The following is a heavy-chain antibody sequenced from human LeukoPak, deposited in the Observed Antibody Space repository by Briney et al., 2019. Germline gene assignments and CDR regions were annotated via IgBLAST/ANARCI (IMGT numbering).Heavy chain of an antibody. J-gene: IGHJ5*02. CDR3: VRGQTSLDNWFDP. Sequence: GGSLRLSCEAPGFTFSNYGMNWVRQAPGKGLEWVPYIRPNDGTTHYADSVKGRFTISRDNAKNSLSLQMTSLRADDTAIYYCVRGQTSLDNWFDPWGQGTLVIVSS. V-gene: IGHV3-48*01. CDR1: GFTFSNYG. CDR2: IRPNDGTT.